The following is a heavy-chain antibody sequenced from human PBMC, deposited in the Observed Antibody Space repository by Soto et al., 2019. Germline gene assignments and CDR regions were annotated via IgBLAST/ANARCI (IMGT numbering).Heavy chain of an antibody. V-gene: IGHV3-53*01. Sequence: EVQLVESGGGLIQPGGSLRLSCAASGFTVSSNYMSWVRQAPGKGLEWVSVIYSGGSTYYADSVKGRFTISRDNSKNTLYLQMNTMRAEDTAVYYCARHITTDPLLLSWGKGTLVTVSS. CDR3: ARHITTDPLLLS. J-gene: IGHJ5*02. D-gene: IGHD3-22*01. CDR1: GFTVSSNY. CDR2: IYSGGST.